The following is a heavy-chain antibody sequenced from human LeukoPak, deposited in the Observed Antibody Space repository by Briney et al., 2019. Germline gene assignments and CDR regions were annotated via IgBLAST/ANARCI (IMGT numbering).Heavy chain of an antibody. CDR3: ARRTISHGQDDY. D-gene: IGHD3-9*01. J-gene: IGHJ4*02. Sequence: GEPLKISCKGSGYSFTSYWIGWVRQMPGKGLEWMGIIYPGDSDTRYSPSFQGQVTISADKPISTAYLHWSSLKASDTAMYYCARRTISHGQDDYWGQGTLVTVFS. CDR1: GYSFTSYW. V-gene: IGHV5-51*04. CDR2: IYPGDSDT.